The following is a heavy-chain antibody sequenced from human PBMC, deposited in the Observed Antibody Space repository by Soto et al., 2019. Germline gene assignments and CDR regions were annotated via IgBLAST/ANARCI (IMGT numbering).Heavy chain of an antibody. J-gene: IGHJ3*01. V-gene: IGHV3-11*01. CDR1: GFTYSDYS. CDR3: ARRSAVTTSASFAR. D-gene: IGHD4-17*01. Sequence: QEQLVDSGGGLVKPGGSLRLSCAASGFTYSDYSMSWIRRAPGKGLEWISYIRSSDSSIFYADSVKGRFTISRDNARSSLYLQMYSLRAEDTAVYYWARRSAVTTSASFARWGQGTRVTASS. CDR2: IRSSDSSI.